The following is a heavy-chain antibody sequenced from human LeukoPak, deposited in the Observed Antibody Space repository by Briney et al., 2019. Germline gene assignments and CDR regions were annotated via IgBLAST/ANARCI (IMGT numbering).Heavy chain of an antibody. D-gene: IGHD7-27*01. J-gene: IGHJ6*02. Sequence: ASVKVSCKASGYTFTGYYMHWVRQAPGQGLEWMGWMNPNSGNTGYAQKLQGRVTMTRNTSISTACMELSSLRSEDTAVYYCARGWGIPGAPIHYYGMDVWGQGTTVTVSS. CDR2: MNPNSGNT. V-gene: IGHV1-8*02. CDR1: GYTFTGYY. CDR3: ARGWGIPGAPIHYYGMDV.